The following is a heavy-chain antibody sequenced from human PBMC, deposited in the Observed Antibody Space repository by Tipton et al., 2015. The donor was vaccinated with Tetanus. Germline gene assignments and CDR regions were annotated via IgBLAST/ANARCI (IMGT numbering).Heavy chain of an antibody. Sequence: TLSLTCTVSGGSISTXXWXWIRQFPGXGLEWIGYIDYFXTTKYHXXLKSRVAMSVDTSKNQLSLKLSSVTSADTAVYYCARTSGYLYSSYWGQGTLVPVSS. CDR2: IDYFXTT. CDR3: ARTSGYLYSSY. D-gene: IGHD3-3*01. J-gene: IGHJ1*01. V-gene: IGHV4-59*01. CDR1: GGSISTXX.